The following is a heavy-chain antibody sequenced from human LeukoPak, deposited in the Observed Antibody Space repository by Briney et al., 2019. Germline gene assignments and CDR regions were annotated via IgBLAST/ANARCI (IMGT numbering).Heavy chain of an antibody. D-gene: IGHD1-26*01. J-gene: IGHJ4*02. CDR2: IYYSGST. CDR1: GGSISSSSYY. Sequence: SETLSLTCTVSGGSISSSSYYWGWIRQPPGKGLEWIGSIYYSGSTYYNPSLKSRVTISVDTSKNQFSLKLSSVTAADTAVYYCAREGSYVVYWGQGTLVTVSS. CDR3: AREGSYVVY. V-gene: IGHV4-39*07.